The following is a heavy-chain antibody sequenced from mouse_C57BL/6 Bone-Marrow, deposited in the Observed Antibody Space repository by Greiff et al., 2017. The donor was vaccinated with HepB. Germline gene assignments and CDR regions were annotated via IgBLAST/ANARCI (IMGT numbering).Heavy chain of an antibody. D-gene: IGHD1-1*01. CDR1: GYSITSDY. J-gene: IGHJ1*03. CDR2: ISYSGST. V-gene: IGHV3-8*01. Sequence: EVKLLESGPGLAKPSQTLSLTCSVTGYSITSDYWNWIRKFPGNKLEYMGYISYSGSTYYNPSLKSRISITRDTSKNQYYLQLNSVTTEDTATYYCARSLTTVVVHWYFDVWGTGTTVTVSS. CDR3: ARSLTTVVVHWYFDV.